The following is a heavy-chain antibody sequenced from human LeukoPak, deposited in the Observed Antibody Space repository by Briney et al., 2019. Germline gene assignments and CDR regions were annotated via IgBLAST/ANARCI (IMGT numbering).Heavy chain of an antibody. J-gene: IGHJ4*02. V-gene: IGHV3-74*01. D-gene: IGHD3-10*01. CDR2: INGDGSTI. CDR3: ARAGYYRLDY. Sequence: PGGSLRLSCAASGFTFSSSWVHWVRQAPGKGLMWVSRINGDGSTIDYADSVKGRFTISRDNAENTLYLQMNSLRAEDTAVYCCARAGYYRLDYWGQGTLVTVSS. CDR1: GFTFSSSW.